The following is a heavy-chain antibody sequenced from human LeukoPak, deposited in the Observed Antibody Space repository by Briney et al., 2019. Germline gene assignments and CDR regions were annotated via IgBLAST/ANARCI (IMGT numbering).Heavy chain of an antibody. CDR1: GGTFSSYA. CDR2: IIPIFGTA. Sequence: ASVKVSCKASGGTFSSYAISWVRQAPGQGLEWMGRIIPIFGTANYAQKFQGRVTITADKSTSTAYMELSSLRSEDTAVYYCARVGFVVVPAATAEYYYYYMDVWGKGTTVTVSS. V-gene: IGHV1-69*06. J-gene: IGHJ6*03. D-gene: IGHD2-2*01. CDR3: ARVGFVVVPAATAEYYYYYMDV.